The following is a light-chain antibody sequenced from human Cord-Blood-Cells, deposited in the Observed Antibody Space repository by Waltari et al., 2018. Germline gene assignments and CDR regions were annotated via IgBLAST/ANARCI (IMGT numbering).Light chain of an antibody. CDR2: AAA. CDR3: LQSYSPPYP. Sequence: DFQMTQSTSSLSASVGDRVTITCPASQSISSYLNGYQQKPGKAPKLLTYAAARFQSRVPSRFIGSGSGTDVTLAISSLQPEDFATYHCLQSYSPPYPFGQGTKLEIK. J-gene: IGKJ2*01. V-gene: IGKV1-39*01. CDR1: QSISSY.